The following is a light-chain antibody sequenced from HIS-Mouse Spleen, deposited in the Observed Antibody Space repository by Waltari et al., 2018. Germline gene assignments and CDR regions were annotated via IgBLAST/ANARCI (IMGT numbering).Light chain of an antibody. J-gene: IGLJ2*01. Sequence: SYVLTQPPSVSVAPGKTARITCGGNNIGSNSVPWYQQTPGQAPVLVVYDDSDRPSGIPERFSGSNSGNTATLTISRVEAGDEADYYCQVWDSSSDHVVFGGGTKLTVL. V-gene: IGLV3-21*03. CDR1: NIGSNS. CDR3: QVWDSSSDHVV. CDR2: DDS.